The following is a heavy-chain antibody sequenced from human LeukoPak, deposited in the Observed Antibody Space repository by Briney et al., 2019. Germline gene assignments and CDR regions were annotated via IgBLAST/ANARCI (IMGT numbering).Heavy chain of an antibody. CDR2: INHSGST. Sequence: SETLSLTCAVYGGSFSTYYWSWIRQPPGKGLEWIGEINHSGSTNYNPSLESRVTISVDTSKNQFSLRLTSLTAADTAVYYCARFWVFGADTSPPYHQGMDVWGQGTTVTVSS. V-gene: IGHV4-34*01. CDR3: ARFWVFGADTSPPYHQGMDV. D-gene: IGHD3-3*01. CDR1: GGSFSTYY. J-gene: IGHJ6*02.